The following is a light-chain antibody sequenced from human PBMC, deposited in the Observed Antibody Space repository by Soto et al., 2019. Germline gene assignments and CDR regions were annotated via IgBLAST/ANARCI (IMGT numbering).Light chain of an antibody. CDR2: GAS. J-gene: IGKJ1*01. Sequence: EVVMTQSPATLSVSPGERATLSCRASENINNRLAWYQQTPGQAPRLLIYGASTRATGIPDRFRGSGSGTEFTLTIGSLQSDDFAVYYCQQYSDWPPWTFGQGTKVEIK. CDR3: QQYSDWPPWT. CDR1: ENINNR. V-gene: IGKV3-15*01.